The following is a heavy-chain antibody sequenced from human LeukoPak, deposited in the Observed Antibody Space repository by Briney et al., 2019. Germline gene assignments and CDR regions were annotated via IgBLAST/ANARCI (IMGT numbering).Heavy chain of an antibody. V-gene: IGHV1-18*01. CDR2: ISAYNGNT. J-gene: IGHJ4*02. CDR1: GYTFTSYG. Sequence: EASVKVSCKASGYTFTSYGISWVRQAPGQGLEWMGWISAYNGNTNYAQKLQGRVTMTTDTSTSTAYMELRSLRSDDTAVYYCARVSVGANDGGYFDYWGQGTLVTVSS. CDR3: ARVSVGANDGGYFDY. D-gene: IGHD1-26*01.